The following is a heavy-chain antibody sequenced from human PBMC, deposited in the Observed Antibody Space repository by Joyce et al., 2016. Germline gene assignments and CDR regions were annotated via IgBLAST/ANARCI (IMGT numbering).Heavy chain of an antibody. J-gene: IGHJ6*02. D-gene: IGHD1-1*01. V-gene: IGHV3-33*05. CDR2: ILNDGSGK. CDR3: VRETSSPDNWMDI. Sequence: QVQLVESGGGVVQPGRSLRLSCAASGFTFSNYGMHWVRQAQEKGVEWVAVILNDGSGKHYADSVKGRFTIYRDNSKNILYLETDSLRDEDKAGYFCVRETSSPDNWMDIWGQGTTVTVSS. CDR1: GFTFSNYG.